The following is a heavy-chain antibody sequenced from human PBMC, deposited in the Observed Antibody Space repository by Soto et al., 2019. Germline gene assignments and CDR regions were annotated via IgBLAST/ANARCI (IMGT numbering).Heavy chain of an antibody. CDR3: ARDGSPIVATIVDYYGMDV. Sequence: ASVKVSCKASGYTFTSYGISWVRQAPGQGLEWMGWISVYNGNTNYAQKLQGRVTMTTDTSTSTAYMELRSLRSEDTAVYYCARDGSPIVATIVDYYGMDVWGQGTTVTVSS. J-gene: IGHJ6*02. V-gene: IGHV1-18*01. CDR2: ISVYNGNT. CDR1: GYTFTSYG. D-gene: IGHD5-12*01.